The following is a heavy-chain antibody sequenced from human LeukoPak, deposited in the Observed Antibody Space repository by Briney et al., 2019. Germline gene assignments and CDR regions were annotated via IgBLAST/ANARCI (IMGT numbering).Heavy chain of an antibody. CDR2: ISYDGINR. CDR3: ARRRIPDRAAAALAY. Sequence: PGRSLRLSCAASGFTFSSYAMHWVRQAPGKGLEWVAVISYDGINRYYADSVEGRFTISRSNSENTLYLQMNSLRPEDTAVYFCARRRIPDRAAAALAYWGQGTLVTVSS. J-gene: IGHJ4*02. D-gene: IGHD6-13*01. V-gene: IGHV3-30*01. CDR1: GFTFSSYA.